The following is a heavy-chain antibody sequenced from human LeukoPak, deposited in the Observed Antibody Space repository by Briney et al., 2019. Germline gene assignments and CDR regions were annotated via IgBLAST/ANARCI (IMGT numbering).Heavy chain of an antibody. CDR1: GGSISSYY. CDR2: IYYSGST. J-gene: IGHJ4*02. CDR3: ARVSEWNDFDY. Sequence: KSSETLSLTCTVSGGSISSYYWSWIRQPPGKGLEWIGYIYYSGSTNYNPSLKSRVTISVDTSKNQFSLKVTSVTAADTAVYYCARVSEWNDFDYWGQGTLVTVSS. V-gene: IGHV4-59*01. D-gene: IGHD1-1*01.